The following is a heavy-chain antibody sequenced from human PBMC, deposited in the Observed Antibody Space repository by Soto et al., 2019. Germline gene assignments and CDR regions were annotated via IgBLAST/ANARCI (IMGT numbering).Heavy chain of an antibody. Sequence: GGSLRLSCAASGFTFSSYAMHWVRQAPGKGLEWVAVISYDGSNKYYADSVKGRFTISRDNSKNTLYLQMNSLRAEDTAVYYCASAPGLLSEEGYYYYYGMDVWGQGTTVTVSS. CDR1: GFTFSSYA. V-gene: IGHV3-30-3*01. D-gene: IGHD3-10*01. J-gene: IGHJ6*02. CDR2: ISYDGSNK. CDR3: ASAPGLLSEEGYYYYYGMDV.